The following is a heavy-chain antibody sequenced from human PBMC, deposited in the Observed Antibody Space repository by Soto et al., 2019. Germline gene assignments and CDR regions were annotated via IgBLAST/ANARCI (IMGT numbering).Heavy chain of an antibody. CDR1: GFTFSNAW. V-gene: IGHV3-15*01. CDR3: TTVTAGYCSGGSCYYVDY. J-gene: IGHJ4*02. D-gene: IGHD2-15*01. Sequence: EVQLVESGGGLVKPGGSLRLSCAASGFTFSNAWMSWVRQAPGKGLEWVGRIKSKTDGGTTDYAAPVKGRFTISRDDSKNTLYLQMNSLKTEDTAVYYCTTVTAGYCSGGSCYYVDYWGQGTLFTVSS. CDR2: IKSKTDGGTT.